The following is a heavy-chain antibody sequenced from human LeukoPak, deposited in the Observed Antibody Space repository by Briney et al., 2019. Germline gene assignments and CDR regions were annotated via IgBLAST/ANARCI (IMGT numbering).Heavy chain of an antibody. J-gene: IGHJ4*02. CDR2: IYPGDSDT. CDR1: GYSFTSYW. CDR3: ARWHWNDGLYFDY. V-gene: IGHV5-51*01. D-gene: IGHD1-1*01. Sequence: GESLKISCKGSGYSFTSYWIGWVRQMPGKGLEWMGIIYPGDSDTRYSPSFQGQVTTSADKSISTAYLQWSSLKASDTAMYYCARWHWNDGLYFDYWGQGTLVTVSS.